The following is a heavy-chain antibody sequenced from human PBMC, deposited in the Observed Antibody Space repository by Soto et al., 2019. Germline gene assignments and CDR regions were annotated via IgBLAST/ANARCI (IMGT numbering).Heavy chain of an antibody. D-gene: IGHD4-17*01. CDR3: ARTIYGDNVDY. V-gene: IGHV1-8*01. Sequence: QVQLVQSGAEVKKPGASVKVCCEAFGYTFTSYDIHWVRQATGQGLEWMGWMKPNSGNTGYAQKFQGRVTMTRNTSISTAYMELSSLRPEDTAVYYCARTIYGDNVDYWGQGTLVTVSS. CDR2: MKPNSGNT. CDR1: GYTFTSYD. J-gene: IGHJ4*02.